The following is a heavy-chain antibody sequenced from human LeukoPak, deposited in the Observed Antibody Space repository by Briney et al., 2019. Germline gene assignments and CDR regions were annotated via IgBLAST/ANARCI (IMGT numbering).Heavy chain of an antibody. Sequence: GRSLRPSCAASGFTFSSYGMHWVRQAPGKGLEWVAVLSYDGSNEYYADSVKGRLTISRDNSKNTVYLQMNSVRAEDTAVYYCAKDHYGDFFRGMDVWGQGTTVTVSS. V-gene: IGHV3-30*18. CDR3: AKDHYGDFFRGMDV. J-gene: IGHJ6*02. D-gene: IGHD4-17*01. CDR2: LSYDGSNE. CDR1: GFTFSSYG.